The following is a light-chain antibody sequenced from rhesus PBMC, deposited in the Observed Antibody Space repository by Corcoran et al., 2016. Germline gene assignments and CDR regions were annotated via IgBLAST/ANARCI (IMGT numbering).Light chain of an antibody. J-gene: IGKJ1*01. Sequence: DIQMTQSPSSLSASVGDTVTITCRASQGIRNYSVWYQQKPGKAPKPLIYTASNLESGAPSRFSGSGSGTDFTLTISSLQPEDFATYYCQQHNNYPPTFGQGTKVEIK. CDR1: QGIRNY. V-gene: IGKV1S14*01. CDR3: QQHNNYPPT. CDR2: TAS.